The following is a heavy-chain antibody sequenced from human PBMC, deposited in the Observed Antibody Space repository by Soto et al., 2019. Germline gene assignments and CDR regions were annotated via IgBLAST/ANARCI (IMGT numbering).Heavy chain of an antibody. CDR3: AKDILSL. V-gene: IGHV3-9*01. CDR2: ISWNSGSI. J-gene: IGHJ4*02. CDR1: GFTFDDYA. Sequence: EVQLVESGGGLVQPGRSLRLSCAASGFTFDDYAMHWVRQAPGKGLEWVSGISWNSGSIGYADSVKGRFTISRDNAKNSLYLQMNRLRAEDTALYYCAKDILSLWGQGTLVTVSS.